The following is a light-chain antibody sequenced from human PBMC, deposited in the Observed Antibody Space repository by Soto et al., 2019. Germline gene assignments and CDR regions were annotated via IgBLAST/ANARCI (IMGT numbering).Light chain of an antibody. CDR2: GAS. J-gene: IGKJ3*01. Sequence: EIVLTQSPGTLSLSPGERATLSCRASQSVSSNYLAWYQQKPGQAPRLVIYGASSRATGIPDRFSGSGSGTDFILTISRVEPEDFAVYYCQQYATSPFTFGPGTKLDIQ. CDR1: QSVSSNY. CDR3: QQYATSPFT. V-gene: IGKV3-20*01.